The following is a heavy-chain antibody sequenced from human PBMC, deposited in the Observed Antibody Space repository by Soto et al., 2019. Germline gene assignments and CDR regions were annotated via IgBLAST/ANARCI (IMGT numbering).Heavy chain of an antibody. J-gene: IGHJ6*02. D-gene: IGHD1-1*01. CDR1: GGSISSGDYY. CDR2: IYYSGST. Sequence: QVQLQESGPGLVKPSQTLSLTCTVSGGSISSGDYYWSWIRQPPGKGLEWIGYIYYSGSTYYNPSLKSRVTSPVDTSKNQFSLKLSSVTAADTAVYYGARVDNWSDLPYYYYGMDVWGQGTTVTVSS. V-gene: IGHV4-30-4*01. CDR3: ARVDNWSDLPYYYYGMDV.